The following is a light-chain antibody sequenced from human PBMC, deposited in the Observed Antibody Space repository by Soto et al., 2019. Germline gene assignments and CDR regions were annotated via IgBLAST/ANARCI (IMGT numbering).Light chain of an antibody. CDR1: SSDIGTFSS. CDR3: SSQACSDRLMV. Sequence: QSALTQPPSASGSPGQSVTISCTGTSSDIGTFSSISWYQQYPGKAPKLMIFGVSQRPSGVPDRFSGSKSANTASLTVSGLQDEDEAEYYCSSQACSDRLMVFGGGTKLTVL. V-gene: IGLV2-8*01. CDR2: GVS. J-gene: IGLJ2*01.